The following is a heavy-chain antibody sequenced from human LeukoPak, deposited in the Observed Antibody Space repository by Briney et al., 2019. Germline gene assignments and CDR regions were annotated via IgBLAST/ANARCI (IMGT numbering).Heavy chain of an antibody. CDR1: GFTFSSYG. V-gene: IGHV3-33*01. Sequence: GRSLRLSCAASGFTFSSYGMHWVRQAPGKGLEWVAVIWYDGSNKYYADSVKGRFTISRDNSKNTLYLQMNSLRAEDTAVYYCAASRSWYFAYWGQGTLVPVSS. J-gene: IGHJ4*02. CDR3: AASRSWYFAY. D-gene: IGHD6-13*01. CDR2: IWYDGSNK.